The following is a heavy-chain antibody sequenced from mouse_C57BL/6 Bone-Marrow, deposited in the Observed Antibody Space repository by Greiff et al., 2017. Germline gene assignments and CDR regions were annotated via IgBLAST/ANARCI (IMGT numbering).Heavy chain of an antibody. D-gene: IGHD2-3*01. J-gene: IGHJ2*01. CDR3: TTWGWLLYYFDY. CDR2: IDPENGDT. V-gene: IGHV14-4*01. CDR1: GFNIKDDY. Sequence: VQLQQSGAELVRPGASVKLSCTASGFNIKDDYMHWVKPRPEKSLAWIGWIDPENGDTEYASKFQGKATITADTSANTAYLQLSSLPSEYTAVYYFTTWGWLLYYFDYGGQGTTLTVSS.